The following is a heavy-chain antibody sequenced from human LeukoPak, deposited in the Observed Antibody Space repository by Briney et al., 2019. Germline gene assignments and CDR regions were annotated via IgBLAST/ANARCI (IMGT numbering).Heavy chain of an antibody. CDR2: ISGSGDNT. V-gene: IGHV3-23*01. J-gene: IGHJ4*02. Sequence: GGSLRLSCEASGFTFSSYWMSWVRQAPGKGLEWVSGISGSGDNTYYADSVKGRFTISRDNSKNTLYVQVNSLGTEDTAAYYCAKGSYYDSSGSFYFDYWGQGTLVTVSS. CDR1: GFTFSSYW. D-gene: IGHD3-22*01. CDR3: AKGSYYDSSGSFYFDY.